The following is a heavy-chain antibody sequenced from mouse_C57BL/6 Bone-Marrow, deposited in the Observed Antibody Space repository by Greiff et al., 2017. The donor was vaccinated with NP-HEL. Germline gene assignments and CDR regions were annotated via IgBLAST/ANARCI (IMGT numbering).Heavy chain of an antibody. J-gene: IGHJ4*01. CDR2: ISSGSSTI. V-gene: IGHV5-17*01. CDR1: GFTFSDYG. CDR3: AREANDYAMDY. Sequence: EVKLQESGGGLVKPGGSLKLSCAASGFTFSDYGMHWVRQAPEQGLEWVAYISSGSSTIYYADTVKGRFTISRDNAKNTPFLQMTSLRSEDTAMDYCAREANDYAMDYWGQGTSLTVSS.